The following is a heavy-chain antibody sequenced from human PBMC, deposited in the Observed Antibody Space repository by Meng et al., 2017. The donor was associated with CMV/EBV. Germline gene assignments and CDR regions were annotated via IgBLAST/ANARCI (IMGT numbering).Heavy chain of an antibody. Sequence: SETLSLTCTVSGGSISSSSYYWGWLRQPPGKGLDWVGTIYYSGSPYYNPSLHSRVTISVDTSKNQFSLKLSFVTAADTAVYYCARVNPNYYFYGMDVWGQGTTVTVSS. J-gene: IGHJ6*02. CDR2: IYYSGSP. V-gene: IGHV4-39*07. CDR1: GGSISSSSYY. CDR3: ARVNPNYYFYGMDV.